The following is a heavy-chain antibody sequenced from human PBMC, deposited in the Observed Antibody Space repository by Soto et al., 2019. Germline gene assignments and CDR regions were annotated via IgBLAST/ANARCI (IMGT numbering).Heavy chain of an antibody. CDR2: IIPISGTA. CDR3: ARSQGSSTSLEIYYYYYYGMDV. D-gene: IGHD2-2*01. CDR1: GGTFSSYA. J-gene: IGHJ6*02. V-gene: IGHV1-69*01. Sequence: QVQLVQSGAEVKKPGSSVKVSCKASGGTFSSYAISWVRQAPGQGLEWRGGIIPISGTANYAQKFQGRVTITADESTSTAYMELSSLRSEDTAVYYCARSQGSSTSLEIYYYYYYGMDVWVQGTTVTVSS.